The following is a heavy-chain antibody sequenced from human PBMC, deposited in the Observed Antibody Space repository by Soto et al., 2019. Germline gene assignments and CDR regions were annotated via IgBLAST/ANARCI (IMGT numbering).Heavy chain of an antibody. CDR3: ARDIASPGGDYFDS. CDR1: GFTFRNYN. D-gene: IGHD2-21*01. Sequence: EVQLVESGGGLVKAGGSLRLFCTASGFTFRNYNMNWVRQAPGKGLEWVSSISTGGANMFYADSVKGRFTISRDNAQNSLLRQLDSPRAEDTAVYYCARDIASPGGDYFDSWGQGTLVTVSS. J-gene: IGHJ4*02. V-gene: IGHV3-21*06. CDR2: ISTGGANM.